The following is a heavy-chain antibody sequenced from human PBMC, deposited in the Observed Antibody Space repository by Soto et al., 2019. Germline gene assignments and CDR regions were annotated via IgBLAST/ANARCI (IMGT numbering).Heavy chain of an antibody. J-gene: IGHJ6*02. D-gene: IGHD3-16*01. CDR1: GGSISSGDYY. CDR2: IDYRGTA. Sequence: NPSETLSLTCTVSGGSISSGDYYWGWIRQTPGKGLEYIGNIDYRGTASYNPSLKSRVTISVDTSKNQFSLNLSSVTAADSAVYYCAGQPTAGSFYDLGSYYYYYGMDVWGQGTTVTVSS. CDR3: AGQPTAGSFYDLGSYYYYYGMDV. V-gene: IGHV4-30-4*08.